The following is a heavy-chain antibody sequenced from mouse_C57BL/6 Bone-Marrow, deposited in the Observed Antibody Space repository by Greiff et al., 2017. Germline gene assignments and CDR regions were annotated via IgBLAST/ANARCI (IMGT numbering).Heavy chain of an antibody. CDR1: GYSITSGYY. V-gene: IGHV3-6*01. J-gene: IGHJ2*01. CDR2: ISYDGSN. D-gene: IGHD2-2*01. Sequence: VQLKQSGPGLVKPSQSLSLTCSVTGYSITSGYYWNWIRQFPGNKLEWMGYISYDGSNNYNPSLKNRISITRDTSKNQFFLKLNSVTTEDTATYYCARGGWLPPFDYWGQGTTLTVSS. CDR3: ARGGWLPPFDY.